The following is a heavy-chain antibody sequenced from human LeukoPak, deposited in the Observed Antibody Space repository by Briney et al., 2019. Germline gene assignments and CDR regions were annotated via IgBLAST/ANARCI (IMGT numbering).Heavy chain of an antibody. CDR1: GASITSYY. V-gene: IGHV4-59*01. Sequence: SETLSLTCAVSGASITSYYWTWIRQPPGKGLEWIGYIYHTGNIKYNPSLNSRVTISIDTSKNQFSLKLSSVTAADTAVYYCARFGSGWWYNDYWGHGTLVTVSS. J-gene: IGHJ4*01. CDR2: IYHTGNI. CDR3: ARFGSGWWYNDY. D-gene: IGHD6-19*01.